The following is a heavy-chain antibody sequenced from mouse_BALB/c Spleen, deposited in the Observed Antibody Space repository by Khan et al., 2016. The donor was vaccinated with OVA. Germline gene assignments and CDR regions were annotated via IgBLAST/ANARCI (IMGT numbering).Heavy chain of an antibody. CDR3: VRDDGYYRAWFAY. J-gene: IGHJ3*01. D-gene: IGHD2-3*01. Sequence: EVQLVETGGGLVQPKGSLKLSCAASGFTFNTNAMNWVRQAPGKGLEWVARIRSKSNNYATYYADSVKDRFTISRDDSQSMLYLQMNNLKTEDTAMYYCVRDDGYYRAWFAYRGQGTLVTVSA. CDR1: GFTFNTNA. CDR2: IRSKSNNYAT. V-gene: IGHV10S3*01.